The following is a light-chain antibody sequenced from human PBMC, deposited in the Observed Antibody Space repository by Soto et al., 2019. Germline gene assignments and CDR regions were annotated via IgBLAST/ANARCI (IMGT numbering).Light chain of an antibody. J-gene: IGKJ1*01. Sequence: EMVVTQSPATLSMSPGGRATLSCRTSESISRNLAWYQQKLGQAPRLLIYGASTRATGVPDRFTGSGSGTDFILPITSLQSEDFGIYYCQQYYHWPRTFGQGTKVDIK. CDR1: ESISRN. CDR3: QQYYHWPRT. CDR2: GAS. V-gene: IGKV3-15*01.